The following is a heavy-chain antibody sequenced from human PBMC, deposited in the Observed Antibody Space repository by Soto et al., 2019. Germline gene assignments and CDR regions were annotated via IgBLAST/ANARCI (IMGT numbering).Heavy chain of an antibody. Sequence: GGSMRLSCAASGFTFSSYAMSWVRQAPGKGLEWVSSISGSGGSTYYADSVKDRFTISRDNSKNTLYLQMNSQRAEDTAVYYCAKDPNSPNYYDSSGYYAPPDYWGQGTLVTVSS. CDR3: AKDPNSPNYYDSSGYYAPPDY. CDR1: GFTFSSYA. V-gene: IGHV3-23*01. J-gene: IGHJ4*02. D-gene: IGHD3-22*01. CDR2: ISGSGGST.